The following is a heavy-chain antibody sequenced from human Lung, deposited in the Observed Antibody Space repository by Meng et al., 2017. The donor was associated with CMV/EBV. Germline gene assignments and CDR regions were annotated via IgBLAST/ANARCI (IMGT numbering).Heavy chain of an antibody. CDR3: ARDRTPDIVVPHYYYGMDG. J-gene: IGHJ6*02. Sequence: ASVKVSCKASGYTFTSYGISWVRQAPGQGLEWMGWISAYNGNTNYAQKLQGRVTMTTDTSTSTAYMELRSLRSDDTAVYYCARDRTPDIVVPHYYYGMDGWGQGTXVTVSS. CDR1: GYTFTSYG. CDR2: ISAYNGNT. D-gene: IGHD2-2*01. V-gene: IGHV1-18*01.